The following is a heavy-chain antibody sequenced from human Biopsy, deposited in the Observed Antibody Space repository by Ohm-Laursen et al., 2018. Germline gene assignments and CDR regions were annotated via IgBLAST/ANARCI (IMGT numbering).Heavy chain of an antibody. Sequence: SLRLSCAASGFTFYDYALHWVRQAPGKGLEWVSGISWNSGNIGYADSVKGRFTISRDNAKNSVYLQMNSLRAEDTAFYYCAKDLASGSGYYWYFDFWGRGTLVTVSS. CDR3: AKDLASGSGYYWYFDF. CDR1: GFTFYDYA. J-gene: IGHJ2*01. V-gene: IGHV3-9*01. CDR2: ISWNSGNI. D-gene: IGHD3-22*01.